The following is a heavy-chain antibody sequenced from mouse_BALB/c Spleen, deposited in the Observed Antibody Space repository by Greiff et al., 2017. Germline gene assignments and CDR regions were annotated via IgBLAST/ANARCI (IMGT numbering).Heavy chain of an antibody. CDR1: GFSLTSYG. J-gene: IGHJ4*01. Sequence: VQRVESGPGLVAPSQSLSITCTVSGFSLTSYGVHWVRQPPGKGLEWLGVIWAGGSTNYNSALMSRLSISKDNSKSQVFLKMNSLQTDDTAMYYCARSLTATATSYAMDYWGQGTSVTVSS. V-gene: IGHV2-9*02. CDR2: IWAGGST. D-gene: IGHD1-2*01. CDR3: ARSLTATATSYAMDY.